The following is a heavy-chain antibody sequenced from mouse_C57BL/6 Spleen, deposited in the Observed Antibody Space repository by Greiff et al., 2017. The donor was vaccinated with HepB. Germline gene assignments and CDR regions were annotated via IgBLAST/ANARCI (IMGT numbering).Heavy chain of an antibody. D-gene: IGHD1-1*01. CDR2: IWGDGST. Sequence: QVQLKESGPGLVAPSQSLSISCTVSGFSLTSYGVSWVRQPPGKGLEWLGVIWGDGSTNYHSALISRLSISKDNSKCQVFLKLNSLHTDDTDTSYCASHSSYDAMDYWGQGTSVTVSS. CDR1: GFSLTSYG. J-gene: IGHJ4*01. V-gene: IGHV2-3*01. CDR3: ASHSSYDAMDY.